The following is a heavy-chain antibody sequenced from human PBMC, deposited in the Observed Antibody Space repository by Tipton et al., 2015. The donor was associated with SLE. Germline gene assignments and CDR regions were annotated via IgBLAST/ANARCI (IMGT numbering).Heavy chain of an antibody. J-gene: IGHJ4*02. CDR1: GGSISSTHYY. CDR3: ARRCGMGLYR. CDR2: IYHTGST. Sequence: TLSLTCTVSGGSISSTHYYWAWIRQPPGKGLEWIGNIYHTGSTHYNPSLRSRVTISVDTSKNQFSLRLNSVTAADTAVYYCARRCGMGLYRWGQGTLVTVSA. D-gene: IGHD3-3*01. V-gene: IGHV4-39*07.